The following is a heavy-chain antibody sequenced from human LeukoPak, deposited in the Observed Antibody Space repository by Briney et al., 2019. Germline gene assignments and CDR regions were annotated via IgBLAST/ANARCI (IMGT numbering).Heavy chain of an antibody. J-gene: IGHJ3*02. D-gene: IGHD2-15*01. Sequence: GGSLRLSCAASGFTFRNYWMSWVRQAPGKRLGWVANIKQDGSEEYYVDSVKGRFTISRDNTKNSLDLLMNSLRAEDTAVYYCARASTAGVGAFDIWGQGTMVTVSS. CDR3: ARASTAGVGAFDI. CDR1: GFTFRNYW. V-gene: IGHV3-7*01. CDR2: IKQDGSEE.